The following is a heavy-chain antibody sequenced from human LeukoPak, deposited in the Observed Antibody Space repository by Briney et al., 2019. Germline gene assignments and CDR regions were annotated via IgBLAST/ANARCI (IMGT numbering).Heavy chain of an antibody. CDR3: ATSEIYCSSTSCHTDYFDY. CDR1: GYTFTGYY. Sequence: ASVKVSCKASGYTFTGYYMHWVRQATGQGLEWMGWMNPNSGNTGYAQKFQGRVTMTRNTSISTAYMELSSLRSEDTAVYYCATSEIYCSSTSCHTDYFDYWGQGTLVTVSS. CDR2: MNPNSGNT. J-gene: IGHJ4*02. V-gene: IGHV1-8*02. D-gene: IGHD2-2*01.